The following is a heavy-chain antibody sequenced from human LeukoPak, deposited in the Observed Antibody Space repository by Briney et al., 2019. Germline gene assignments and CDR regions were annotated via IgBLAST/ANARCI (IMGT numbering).Heavy chain of an antibody. CDR2: INHSGST. CDR3: ARGADTGIAAAGTLFWFDP. D-gene: IGHD6-13*01. CDR1: GVSFSGYY. Sequence: NPSETLSLTCAVYGVSFSGYYWSWLRQPPGKGLEWIGEINHSGSTNYNPSLKSRVTISVDTSKNQFSLKLSSLTAADTAVYYCARGADTGIAAAGTLFWFDPWGQGTLVTVSS. J-gene: IGHJ5*02. V-gene: IGHV4-34*01.